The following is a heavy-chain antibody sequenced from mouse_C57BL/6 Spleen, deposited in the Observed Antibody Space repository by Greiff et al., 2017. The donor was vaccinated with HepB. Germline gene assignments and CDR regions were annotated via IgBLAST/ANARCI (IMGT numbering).Heavy chain of an antibody. D-gene: IGHD1-1*01. Sequence: EVNLVESGGGLVKPGGSLKLSCAASGFTFSDYGMHWVRQAPEKGLEWVAYISSGSSTIYYADTVKGRFTISRDNAKNTLFLQMTSLRSEDTAMYYCARKSYYYGSSPPYFDVWGTGTTVTVSS. CDR3: ARKSYYYGSSPPYFDV. CDR1: GFTFSDYG. CDR2: ISSGSSTI. V-gene: IGHV5-17*01. J-gene: IGHJ1*03.